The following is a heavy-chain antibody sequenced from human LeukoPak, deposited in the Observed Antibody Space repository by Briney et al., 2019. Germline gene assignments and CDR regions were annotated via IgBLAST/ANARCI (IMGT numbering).Heavy chain of an antibody. J-gene: IGHJ4*02. D-gene: IGHD3-22*01. V-gene: IGHV3-21*01. Sequence: GGSLRLSCAASGFTFSSYSMNWVRQAPGKGLEWVSSISSSSSYIYYADSVKGRFTISRDNAKNSLYLQMNSLRAEDTAVYYCARVSRVALDYYDSSGHAFDYWGQGTLVTVSS. CDR1: GFTFSSYS. CDR2: ISSSSSYI. CDR3: ARVSRVALDYYDSSGHAFDY.